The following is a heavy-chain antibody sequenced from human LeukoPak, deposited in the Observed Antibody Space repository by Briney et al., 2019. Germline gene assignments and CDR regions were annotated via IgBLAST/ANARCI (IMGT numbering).Heavy chain of an antibody. CDR2: ISSSGSTI. D-gene: IGHD3-22*01. J-gene: IGHJ4*02. Sequence: GGSLRLSCAASGFTFSDYYMSWIRQAPGKGLEWVSYISSSGSTIYYADSVKGRFTISRDNAKNSLCLQMNSLRAEDTAVYYCARDYYYDSRGPLGYWGQGTLVTVSS. CDR1: GFTFSDYY. V-gene: IGHV3-11*01. CDR3: ARDYYYDSRGPLGY.